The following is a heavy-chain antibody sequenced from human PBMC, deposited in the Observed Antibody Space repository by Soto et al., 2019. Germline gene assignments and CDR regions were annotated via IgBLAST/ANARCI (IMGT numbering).Heavy chain of an antibody. V-gene: IGHV3-33*01. J-gene: IGHJ4*02. CDR3: ARDQGYFDY. CDR1: GFTSSSYG. Sequence: QVQVVESGGGVVQPGRSLRLSCAASGFTSSSYGMHWVRQAPGKGLEWVAIIWYDGSKKYYADSVKGRFTISRDNSKNTLYLQMNSLRAEDTAVYYCARDQGYFDYWGQGTLVTVSS. CDR2: IWYDGSKK.